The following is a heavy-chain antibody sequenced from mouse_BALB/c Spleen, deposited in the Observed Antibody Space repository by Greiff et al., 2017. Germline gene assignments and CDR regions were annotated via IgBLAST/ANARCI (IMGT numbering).Heavy chain of an antibody. D-gene: IGHD2-10*02. V-gene: IGHV5-17*02. CDR1: GFTFSSFG. CDR2: ISSGSSTI. CDR3: ARQYGNYVGSDY. J-gene: IGHJ2*01. Sequence: EVQLQESGGGLVQPGGSRKLSCAASGFTFSSFGMHWVRQAPEKGLEWVAYISSGSSTIYYADTVKGRFTISRDNPKNTLFLQMTSLRSEDTAMYYCARQYGNYVGSDYWGQGTTLTVSS.